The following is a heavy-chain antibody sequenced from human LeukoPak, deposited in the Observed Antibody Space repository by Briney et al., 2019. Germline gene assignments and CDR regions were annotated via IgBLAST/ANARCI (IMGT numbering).Heavy chain of an antibody. CDR3: ARLFRVVVPAANTHFDY. J-gene: IGHJ4*02. CDR1: GFTFSSYS. Sequence: PGGSLRLSCAASGFTFSSYSMNWVRQAPGKGLEWVSYISSSSSTIYYADSVKGRFTISRDNSKNTLYLQMNSLRPEDTAVYYCARLFRVVVPAANTHFDYWGQGTLVTVSS. D-gene: IGHD2-2*01. V-gene: IGHV3-48*01. CDR2: ISSSSSTI.